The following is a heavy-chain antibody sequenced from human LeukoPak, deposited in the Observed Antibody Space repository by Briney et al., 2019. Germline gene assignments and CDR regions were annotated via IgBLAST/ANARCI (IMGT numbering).Heavy chain of an antibody. Sequence: PSETLSLTCGVYGGSFSGYYWTYIRQPPGKGPEWIGEINHSGSTNYNPSLKSRVTISADTSKNEFSLRLNSVTAADTAVYYCATFRWGVGFEYWGQGTLVTVSS. CDR1: GGSFSGYY. D-gene: IGHD3-16*01. V-gene: IGHV4-34*01. J-gene: IGHJ4*02. CDR2: INHSGST. CDR3: ATFRWGVGFEY.